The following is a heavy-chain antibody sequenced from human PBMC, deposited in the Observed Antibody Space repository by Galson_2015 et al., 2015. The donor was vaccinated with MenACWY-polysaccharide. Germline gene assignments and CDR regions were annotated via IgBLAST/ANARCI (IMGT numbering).Heavy chain of an antibody. J-gene: IGHJ4*02. V-gene: IGHV1-8*01. CDR1: GYTFSSYD. D-gene: IGHD1-1*01. CDR2: MNPNSGNT. CDR3: ARGRRGTDVAAPAAVLLDY. Sequence: SVKVSCKASGYTFSSYDINWVRQATGQRLEWMGWMNPNSGNTGYAQKFQGRVTMTRNTSISTAYMELSSLTSEDTAVYYCARGRRGTDVAAPAAVLLDYWGQGILVAVSS.